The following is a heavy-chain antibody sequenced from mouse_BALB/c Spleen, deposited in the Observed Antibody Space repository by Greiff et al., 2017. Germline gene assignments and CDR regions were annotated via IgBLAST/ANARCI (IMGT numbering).Heavy chain of an antibody. CDR3: NVRATTAWDSEV. D-gene: IGHD1-2*01. CDR1: GFNIKDYY. J-gene: IGHJ1*01. Sequence: EVQLQQSGAELVRSGASVKLSCTASGFNIKDYYMHWVKQRPEQGLEWIGWIDPENGDTEYAPKFQGKATMTADTSSNTAYLQLSSLTSEDTAVYYCNVRATTAWDSEVWGAGTTGTVSS. CDR2: IDPENGDT. V-gene: IGHV14-4*02.